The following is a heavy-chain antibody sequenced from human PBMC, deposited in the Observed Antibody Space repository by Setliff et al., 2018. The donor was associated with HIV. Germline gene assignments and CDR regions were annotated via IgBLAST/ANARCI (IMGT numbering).Heavy chain of an antibody. CDR3: ARGQGCGGGCHYAFEM. Sequence: SETLSLTCTVSGDSISSDFYWGWIRQPPGKGLEWIGSIYHGGNTYYMPSLQSRVTISVDMSKNQFSLNLNSVTAADTAVYYCARGQGCGGGCHYAFEMWGQGTMVTVSS. CDR1: GDSISSDFY. V-gene: IGHV4-38-2*02. D-gene: IGHD2-21*02. J-gene: IGHJ3*02. CDR2: IYHGGNT.